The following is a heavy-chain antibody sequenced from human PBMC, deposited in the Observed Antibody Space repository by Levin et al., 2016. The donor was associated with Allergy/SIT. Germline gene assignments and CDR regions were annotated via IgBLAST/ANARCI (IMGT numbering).Heavy chain of an antibody. J-gene: IGHJ2*01. CDR2: VYDDGSDK. CDR3: ARPGAYSSPREYWFFDF. Sequence: GESLKISCTGSGFTFGDYAMSWFRQAPGKGLEWVAVVYDDGSDKYNADAVKGRFTISRDNSKNTLYLQMNSLRAEDTAIYYCARPGAYSSPREYWFFDFWGRGTLVTVSS. V-gene: IGHV3-30*04. D-gene: IGHD6-13*01. CDR1: GFTFGDYA.